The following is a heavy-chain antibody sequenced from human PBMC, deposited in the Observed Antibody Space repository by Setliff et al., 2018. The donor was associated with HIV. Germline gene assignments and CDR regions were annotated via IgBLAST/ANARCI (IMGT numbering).Heavy chain of an antibody. V-gene: IGHV3-33*08. J-gene: IGHJ6*02. D-gene: IGHD6-19*01. CDR2: IWYDGSNE. Sequence: PGGSLRLSCAASGFTFSSYGMHWVRQAPGKGLEWVAVIWYDGSNEYHADSVKGRFTISRDNSKDTLFLQMNSLRPEDTAIYYCARDPYSSGWNEYLSYYSYYNMDVWGQGTTVTVSS. CDR3: ARDPYSSGWNEYLSYYSYYNMDV. CDR1: GFTFSSYG.